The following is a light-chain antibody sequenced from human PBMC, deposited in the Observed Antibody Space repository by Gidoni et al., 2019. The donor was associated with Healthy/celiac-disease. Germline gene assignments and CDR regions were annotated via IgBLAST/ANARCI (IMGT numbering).Light chain of an antibody. Sequence: QSALTQPASVSGSPGQSITISCTGTSSDVGAYNYVSWYQQHPGKAPKLIIHDVSNRPSGVSNRFSGSKSGNTASLTISGLQAEDEADYYCSSYTSSNTWVFGGGTKLTVL. J-gene: IGLJ3*02. CDR1: SSDVGAYNY. CDR3: SSYTSSNTWV. CDR2: DVS. V-gene: IGLV2-14*03.